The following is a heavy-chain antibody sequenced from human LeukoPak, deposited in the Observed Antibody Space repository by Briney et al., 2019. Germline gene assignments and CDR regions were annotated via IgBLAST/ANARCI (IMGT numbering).Heavy chain of an antibody. CDR3: ARELKGSGYSGPFDY. V-gene: IGHV4-61*01. CDR1: GGSFSSGSYY. J-gene: IGHJ4*02. Sequence: SETLSLTCTVSGGSFSSGSYYWSWIRQPPGKGLEWIGHMYHSGSTTYNPSLKSRVTISVDTAKNRFSLKLSSVTAADTAIYFCARELKGSGYSGPFDYWGQGALVTVSS. CDR2: MYHSGST. D-gene: IGHD3-22*01.